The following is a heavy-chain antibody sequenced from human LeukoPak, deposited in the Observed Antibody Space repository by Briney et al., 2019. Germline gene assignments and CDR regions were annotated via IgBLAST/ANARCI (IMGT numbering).Heavy chain of an antibody. CDR1: GYTFTSYG. CDR3: ARGGALRYFDWLSLGDAFDI. Sequence: ASVKVSCKASGYTFTSYGISWVRQAPGQGLEWMGWISAYNGNTNYAQKLQGRVTTTTDTSTSTAYMELRSLRSDDTAVYYCARGGALRYFDWLSLGDAFDIWGQGTMVTVSS. V-gene: IGHV1-18*04. CDR2: ISAYNGNT. D-gene: IGHD3-9*01. J-gene: IGHJ3*02.